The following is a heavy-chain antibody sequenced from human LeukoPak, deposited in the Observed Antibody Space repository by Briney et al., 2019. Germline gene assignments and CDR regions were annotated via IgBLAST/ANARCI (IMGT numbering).Heavy chain of an antibody. CDR1: GGSFSGYY. Sequence: SETLSLTCAVYGGSFSGYYWSWIRQPPGKGLEWIGSIYYSGSTYYNPSLKSRVTISVDTSKNQFSLKLSSVTAADTAVYYCARLPTVGATFAFDIWGQGTMVTVSS. CDR3: ARLPTVGATFAFDI. V-gene: IGHV4-34*01. CDR2: IYYSGST. J-gene: IGHJ3*02. D-gene: IGHD1-26*01.